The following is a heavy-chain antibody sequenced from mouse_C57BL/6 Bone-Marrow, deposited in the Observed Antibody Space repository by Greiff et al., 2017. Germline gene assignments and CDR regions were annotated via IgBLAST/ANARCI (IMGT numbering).Heavy chain of an antibody. J-gene: IGHJ2*01. D-gene: IGHD2-14*01. Sequence: VQLQQPGAELVMPGASVKLSCKASGYTFTSSWMHWVKQRPGQGLEWIGEIDPSDSYTNYNQKFKGKSTLTVDKSSSTAYMQLSSLTSEDSAVYYCAREDGPGYDFDYWGQGTTLTVSS. CDR1: GYTFTSSW. CDR3: AREDGPGYDFDY. V-gene: IGHV1-69*01. CDR2: IDPSDSYT.